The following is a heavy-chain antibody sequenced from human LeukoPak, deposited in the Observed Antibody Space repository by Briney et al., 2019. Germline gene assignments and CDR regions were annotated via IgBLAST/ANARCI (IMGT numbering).Heavy chain of an antibody. J-gene: IGHJ4*02. V-gene: IGHV1-8*01. CDR2: MNPNSGNT. D-gene: IGHD5-18*01. CDR3: ARAVGYSYGIDY. CDR1: GYTFTSYD. Sequence: ASVTVSCKASGYTFTSYDINWVRQATGQGLEWMGWMNPNSGNTGYAQKFQGRVTMTRNTSISTAYMELSRLRSDDTAVYYCARAVGYSYGIDYWGQGTLVTVSS.